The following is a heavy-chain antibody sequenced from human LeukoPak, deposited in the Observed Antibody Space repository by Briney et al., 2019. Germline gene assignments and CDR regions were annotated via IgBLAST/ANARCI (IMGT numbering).Heavy chain of an antibody. CDR2: ISSSSSYI. J-gene: IGHJ4*02. CDR1: GFTFSSYS. D-gene: IGHD3-22*01. Sequence: GGSLRLSCAASGFTFSSYSMNWVRQAPGKGLEWVSSISSSSSYIYYADSVKGRFTISRDNAKNSLYLQMNSLRAEDTAVYYCARDRAPYYYDSSGYDYWGQGTLVTVS. V-gene: IGHV3-21*01. CDR3: ARDRAPYYYDSSGYDY.